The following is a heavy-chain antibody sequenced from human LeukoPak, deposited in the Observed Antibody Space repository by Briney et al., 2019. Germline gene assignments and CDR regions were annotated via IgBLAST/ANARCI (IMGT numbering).Heavy chain of an antibody. CDR2: ISYDGSNK. J-gene: IGHJ5*02. D-gene: IGHD6-6*01. CDR1: GFTFSSYA. V-gene: IGHV3-30-3*01. CDR3: ARDPLWRSSGGLQGGNWFDP. Sequence: PGGSLRLSCAASGFTFSSYAMHWVRQAPGKGLEWVAVISYDGSNKYYADSVKGRFTISRDNSKNTLYLQMNSLRAEDTAVYYCARDPLWRSSGGLQGGNWFDPWGQGTLVTVSS.